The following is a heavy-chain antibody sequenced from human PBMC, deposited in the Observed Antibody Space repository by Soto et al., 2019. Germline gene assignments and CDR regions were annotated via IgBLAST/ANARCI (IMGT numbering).Heavy chain of an antibody. CDR2: INNDGSTT. CDR3: ARDAIEDWYLDL. D-gene: IGHD3-22*01. J-gene: IGHJ2*01. CDR1: GFPLSSHW. Sequence: EVQLVESGGALVQPGGSLRLSCAASGFPLSSHWMHWVRQAPGKGLVWVSRINNDGSTTYYADSVKGRFTISRDNAKNTMYLQMNSLRAEDSAVYYCARDAIEDWYLDLWGRGTLVTVSS. V-gene: IGHV3-74*01.